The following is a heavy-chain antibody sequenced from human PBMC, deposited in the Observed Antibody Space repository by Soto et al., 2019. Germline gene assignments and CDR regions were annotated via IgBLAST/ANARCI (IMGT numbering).Heavy chain of an antibody. D-gene: IGHD3-9*01. J-gene: IGHJ4*02. CDR2: IYYSGST. V-gene: IGHV4-31*03. CDR3: ASSHVLRYFDFPRSFDY. Sequence: QVQLQESGPGLVKPSQTLSLTCTVSGGSISSGGYYWSWIRQHPGKGLEWIGYIYYSGSTYYNPSLQSRVTISVDTSKNQFSLKLSSVTAADTAVYYCASSHVLRYFDFPRSFDYWGQGTLVTVSS. CDR1: GGSISSGGYY.